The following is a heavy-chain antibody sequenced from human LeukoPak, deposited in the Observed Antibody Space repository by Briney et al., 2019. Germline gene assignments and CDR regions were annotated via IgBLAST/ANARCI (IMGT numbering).Heavy chain of an antibody. CDR3: AKNRWGSVATPDS. CDR2: ISSSSSYI. V-gene: IGHV3-21*01. J-gene: IGHJ4*02. Sequence: GGSLRLSCAASGFTFGTYEMNWVRQAPGKGLEWVSSISSSSSYIYYADSVKGRFTISRDNSKNTVYLQMNTLRTEDTALYYCAKNRWGSVATPDSWGQGTLVTVSS. CDR1: GFTFGTYE. D-gene: IGHD5-12*01.